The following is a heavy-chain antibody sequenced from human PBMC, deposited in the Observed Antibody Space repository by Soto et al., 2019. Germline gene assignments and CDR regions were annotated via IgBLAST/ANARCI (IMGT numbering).Heavy chain of an antibody. CDR3: ARAGLDVDTAMVRSYYYYYGMDV. Sequence: SETRSLTCAVSGGSISSSNWWSLFRQPPGKGLECIGEIYHSGSTNYNPSLKSRVTISVDKSKNQFSLKLSSVTAADTAVYYCARAGLDVDTAMVRSYYYYYGMDVWGQGTTVTVSS. D-gene: IGHD5-18*01. J-gene: IGHJ6*02. V-gene: IGHV4-4*02. CDR1: GGSISSSNW. CDR2: IYHSGST.